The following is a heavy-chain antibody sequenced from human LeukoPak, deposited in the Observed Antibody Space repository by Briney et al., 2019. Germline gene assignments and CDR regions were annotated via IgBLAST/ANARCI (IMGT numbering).Heavy chain of an antibody. CDR2: ISYSGNT. J-gene: IGHJ4*02. V-gene: IGHV4-59*12. D-gene: IGHD6-13*01. CDR1: GGSISNYY. Sequence: SETLSLTCTVSGGSISNYYWTWIRQPPGKGLEWIGFISYSGNTNYNPSLKSRVTISLDTSKNQFSLKLSSVTAADTAVYYCARVMGAAAGTSYFDYWGQGTLVTVSS. CDR3: ARVMGAAAGTSYFDY.